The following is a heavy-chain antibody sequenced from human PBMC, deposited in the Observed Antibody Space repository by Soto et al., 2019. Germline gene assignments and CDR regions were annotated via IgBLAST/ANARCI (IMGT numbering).Heavy chain of an antibody. CDR3: AKDGRAIFGVVTAGHFDY. V-gene: IGHV3-23*01. Sequence: GGSLRLSCAASGFTFSSYAMSWVRQAPGKGLEWVSAISGSGGSTYYADSVKGRFTISRDNSKNTLYLQMNSLRAEDTAVYYCAKDGRAIFGVVTAGHFDYWGQGTLVTVSS. D-gene: IGHD3-3*01. J-gene: IGHJ4*02. CDR2: ISGSGGST. CDR1: GFTFSSYA.